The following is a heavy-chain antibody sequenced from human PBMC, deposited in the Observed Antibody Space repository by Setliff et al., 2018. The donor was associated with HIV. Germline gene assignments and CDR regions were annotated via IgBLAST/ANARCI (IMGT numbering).Heavy chain of an antibody. Sequence: PSETLSLTCSVSAFSMSSYYWSFIRQPPGKGLEWIGCVYYTGSTNYSPSLKSRVTISIDTSKNQFSLKLSSVTAADTAVFYCARGGRKDLADNWGQGTLVTVSS. V-gene: IGHV4-59*01. J-gene: IGHJ4*02. CDR1: AFSMSSYY. CDR3: ARGGRKDLADN. D-gene: IGHD3-16*01. CDR2: VYYTGST.